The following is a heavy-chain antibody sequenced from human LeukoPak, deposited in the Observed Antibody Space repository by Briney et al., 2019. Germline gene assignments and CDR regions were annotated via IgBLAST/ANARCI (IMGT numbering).Heavy chain of an antibody. CDR1: GFTFSSYS. D-gene: IGHD1-26*01. J-gene: IGHJ4*02. V-gene: IGHV3-21*04. Sequence: PGGSLRLSCAASGFTFSSYSMNWVRQAPGKGLEWVSSISSSSSYIYYADSVKGRFTISRDNAKNSLYLQMNSLRAEDMALYYCAKDAATKWERAGWYFDYWGQGTLVTVSS. CDR3: AKDAATKWERAGWYFDY. CDR2: ISSSSSYI.